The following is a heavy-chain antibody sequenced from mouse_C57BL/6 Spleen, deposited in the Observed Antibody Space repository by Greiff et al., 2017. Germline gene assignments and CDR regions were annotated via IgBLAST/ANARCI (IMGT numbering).Heavy chain of an antibody. CDR1: GFTFSDYY. Sequence: EVQLVESEGGLVQPGSSMKLSCTASGFTFSDYYMAWVRQVPEKGLEWVANINYDGSSTYYLDSLKSRFIISRDNAKNILYLQMSSLKSEDTATYYCARANWAFAYWGQGTLVTVSA. CDR2: INYDGSST. V-gene: IGHV5-16*01. J-gene: IGHJ3*01. D-gene: IGHD4-1*01. CDR3: ARANWAFAY.